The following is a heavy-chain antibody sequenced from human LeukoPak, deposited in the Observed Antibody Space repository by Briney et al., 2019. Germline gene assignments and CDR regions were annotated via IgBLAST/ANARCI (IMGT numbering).Heavy chain of an antibody. CDR1: GGSISSYY. CDR2: IYTSGST. D-gene: IGHD6-13*01. CDR3: ARMGRSMQQLDY. Sequence: SETLSLTCTVPGGSISSYYWSWIRQPAGKGLEWIGRIYTSGSTNYNPSLKSRVTMSVDTSKNQFSLKLSSVTAADTAVYYCARMGRSMQQLDYWGQGTLVTVSS. V-gene: IGHV4-4*07. J-gene: IGHJ4*02.